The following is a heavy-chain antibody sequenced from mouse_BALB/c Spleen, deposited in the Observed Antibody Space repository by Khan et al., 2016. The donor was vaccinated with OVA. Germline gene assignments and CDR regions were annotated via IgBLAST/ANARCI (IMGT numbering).Heavy chain of an antibody. D-gene: IGHD1-1*02. Sequence: EVMLVESGGDLVKTGGSLKLSCAASGFTFSTYGMSWVRQTPDKRLEWVATISSGGHYTYYIDSVKGRFTISRDNAKNILYLQMTSLRSEDTAMYYCARLAYYYNSEGFAYWGQGTLVTVS. V-gene: IGHV5-6*01. CDR3: ARLAYYYNSEGFAY. CDR1: GFTFSTYG. J-gene: IGHJ3*01. CDR2: ISSGGHYT.